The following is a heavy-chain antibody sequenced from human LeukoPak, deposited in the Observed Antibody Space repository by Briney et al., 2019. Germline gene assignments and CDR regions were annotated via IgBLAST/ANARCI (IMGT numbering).Heavy chain of an antibody. D-gene: IGHD3-10*01. Sequence: PGRSLRLSCAASGFTVSNDYMVWVRQAPGRGLEWVSLIYADGRTFYGDSVKGRFTITRDNFKNTMYLQMSSLRPEDTALYYCARDRAGAQSWVALDPWGQGTLVTVSS. V-gene: IGHV3-66*02. J-gene: IGHJ5*02. CDR3: ARDRAGAQSWVALDP. CDR2: IYADGRT. CDR1: GFTVSNDY.